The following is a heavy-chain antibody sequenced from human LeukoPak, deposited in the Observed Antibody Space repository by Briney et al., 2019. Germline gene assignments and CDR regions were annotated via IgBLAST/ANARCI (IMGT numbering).Heavy chain of an antibody. CDR2: IASDGSST. D-gene: IGHD4-23*01. CDR1: GFPFSSYW. V-gene: IGHV3-74*01. CDR3: ARGRPHGNDY. Sequence: GGSLRLSCVASGFPFSSYWMNWVRQAPGKGLVWVSRIASDGSSTTYADSVKGRFSISRDNAKNTLYLQMNSLRVEDTAVYYCARGRPHGNDYWGQGTLVTVSS. J-gene: IGHJ4*02.